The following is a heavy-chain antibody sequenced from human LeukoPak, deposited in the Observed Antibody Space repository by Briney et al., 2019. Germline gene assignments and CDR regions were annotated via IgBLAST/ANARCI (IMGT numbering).Heavy chain of an antibody. CDR1: GFTFSGSA. V-gene: IGHV3-73*01. D-gene: IGHD3-22*01. CDR2: IRSKANSYAT. J-gene: IGHJ4*02. CDR3: TRRVDSIGYYGIDY. Sequence: GGSLRLSCAASGFTFSGSAMHWVRQASGKGLEWVGRIRSKANSYATAYAASVKGRFTISRDDSKNTADLQMNSLKTEATAVYYCTRRVDSIGYYGIDYWGQGTLVTVSS.